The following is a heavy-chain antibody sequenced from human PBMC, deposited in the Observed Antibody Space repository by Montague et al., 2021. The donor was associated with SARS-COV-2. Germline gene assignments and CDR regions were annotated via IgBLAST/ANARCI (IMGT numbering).Heavy chain of an antibody. CDR1: GGSISSSSYY. CDR2: IYYSGST. V-gene: IGHV4-31*03. D-gene: IGHD2-21*02. Sequence: TLSLTCTVSGGSISSSSYYWGWIRQPPGKGLEWIGYIYYSGSTYYNPSLKSRVTISVDTSKNQFSLKLSSVTVADTAVYYCARVHIVVVTAMRYFDLWGRGTLVTVSS. CDR3: ARVHIVVVTAMRYFDL. J-gene: IGHJ2*01.